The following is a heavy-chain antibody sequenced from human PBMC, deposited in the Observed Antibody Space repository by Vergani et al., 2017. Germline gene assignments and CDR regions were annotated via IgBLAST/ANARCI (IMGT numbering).Heavy chain of an antibody. V-gene: IGHV2-5*04. Sequence: QITLKESGPTLLKPTQTLTLTCTFSGFSLNTRGVSVAWIRQPPGKALDWLALIYWNDVQYYSPSLNNRVTITKDTSKNQVVLTMTNMDYVDTGTYYCVYRKTGCGSTGCFYPFYYYCYMDVWGKGTTVTVSS. J-gene: IGHJ6*03. CDR3: VYRKTGCGSTGCFYPFYYYCYMDV. D-gene: IGHD2-2*01. CDR2: IYWNDVQ. CDR1: GFSLNTRGVS.